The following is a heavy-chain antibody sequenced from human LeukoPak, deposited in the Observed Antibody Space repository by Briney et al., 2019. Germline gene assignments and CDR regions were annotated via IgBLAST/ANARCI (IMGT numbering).Heavy chain of an antibody. CDR1: GGSISSSSYY. Sequence: SETLSLTCTVSGGSISSSSYYWGWIRQPPGKGLEWIGSIYYSGSTYYNPSLKSRVTISVDTSKNQFSLKLSSVTAADTAVYYCARDGVAATPHYYYYMDVWGKGTTVTISS. D-gene: IGHD2-15*01. CDR3: ARDGVAATPHYYYYMDV. J-gene: IGHJ6*03. CDR2: IYYSGST. V-gene: IGHV4-39*07.